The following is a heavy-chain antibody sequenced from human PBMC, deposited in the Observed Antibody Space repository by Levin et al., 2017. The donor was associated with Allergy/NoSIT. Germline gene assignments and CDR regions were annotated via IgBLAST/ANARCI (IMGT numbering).Heavy chain of an antibody. CDR1: GGSISSGGYY. V-gene: IGHV4-31*03. J-gene: IGHJ4*02. D-gene: IGHD3-3*01. CDR3: ARVGLYDFWSGYYYEFDY. Sequence: LRLSCTVSGGSISSGGYYWSWIRQHPGKGLEWIGYIYYSGSTYYNPSLKSRVTISVDTSKNQFSLKLSSVTAADTAVYYCARVGLYDFWSGYYYEFDYWGQGTLVTVSS. CDR2: IYYSGST.